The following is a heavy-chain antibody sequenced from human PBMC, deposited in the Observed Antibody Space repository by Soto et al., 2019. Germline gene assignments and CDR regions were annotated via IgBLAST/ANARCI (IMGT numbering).Heavy chain of an antibody. CDR3: ATGAPHSSGYYPNDY. D-gene: IGHD3-22*01. Sequence: QVQVVQSGAEAKKPGASVKISCKAFGYTFTPFPIHWVRQAPGQGLEWMAWINVADGNTKYSQRFQGRITVTRDTSATTAYLELRSLRSEDTAVYFCATGAPHSSGYYPNDYWGQGTLVTVSS. CDR2: INVADGNT. CDR1: GYTFTPFP. J-gene: IGHJ4*02. V-gene: IGHV1-3*01.